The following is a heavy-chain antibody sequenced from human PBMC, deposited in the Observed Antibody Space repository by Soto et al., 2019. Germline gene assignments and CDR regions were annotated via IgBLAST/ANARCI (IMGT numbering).Heavy chain of an antibody. CDR1: GGSISSGGYS. V-gene: IGHV4-30-2*01. CDR2: ISHSGST. J-gene: IGHJ5*02. CDR3: ARWFDP. Sequence: SETLSLTCAVSGGSISSGGYSWSWIRQPPGKGLEWIGYISHSGSTYYNPSLKSRVTISGDMSKNQFSLKLSSVTAADTAVYYCARWFDPWGQGTLVTVSS.